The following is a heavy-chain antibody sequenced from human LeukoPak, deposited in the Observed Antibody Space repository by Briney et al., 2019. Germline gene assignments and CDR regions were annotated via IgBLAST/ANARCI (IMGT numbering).Heavy chain of an antibody. CDR1: GGTFSSYA. D-gene: IGHD5-12*01. Sequence: GASVKVSCKASGGTFSSYAISWVRQAPGQGLEWMGGIIPIFGTANYAQKFQGRVTMTRDTSTSTIYMELSSLRSEDTAVYYCARDSKVAAMVLDYWGQGTLVTVSS. CDR2: IIPIFGTA. V-gene: IGHV1-69*05. CDR3: ARDSKVAAMVLDY. J-gene: IGHJ4*02.